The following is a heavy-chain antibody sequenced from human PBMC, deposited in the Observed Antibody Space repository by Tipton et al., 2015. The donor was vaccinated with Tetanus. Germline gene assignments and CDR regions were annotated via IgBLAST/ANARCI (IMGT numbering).Heavy chain of an antibody. J-gene: IGHJ4*02. CDR2: IYESGDT. Sequence: TLSLTCTVSGGSIRGGTFYWGWIRQPPGKGLEWIGSIYESGDTYYIPSLKSRVTISVDTSKNQFSLNLNSMAAAGTGVYFCARHQGGFFSPFDFWGQGNLVT. V-gene: IGHV4-39*01. CDR1: GGSIRGGTFY. CDR3: ARHQGGFFSPFDF. D-gene: IGHD2-15*01.